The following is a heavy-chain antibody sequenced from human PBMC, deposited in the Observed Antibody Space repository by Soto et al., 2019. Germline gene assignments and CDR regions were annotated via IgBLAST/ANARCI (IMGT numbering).Heavy chain of an antibody. J-gene: IGHJ4*02. CDR2: ISSNGGTT. Sequence: EVQLAESGGGMVQPGGSLRLSCVASGFTFSSYDMHWVRQAPGKGLEYVSSISSNGGTTYYGNSGKGRFTISRDNSKNTLYLQMGILRAEDMAVYYCVRRVSGNYDYWGQGTRVTVSS. D-gene: IGHD1-7*01. V-gene: IGHV3-64*01. CDR1: GFTFSSYD. CDR3: VRRVSGNYDY.